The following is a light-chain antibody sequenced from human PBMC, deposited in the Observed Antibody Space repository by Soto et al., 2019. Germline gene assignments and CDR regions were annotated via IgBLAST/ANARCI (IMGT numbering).Light chain of an antibody. V-gene: IGLV2-14*01. J-gene: IGLJ1*01. CDR3: LSYTSSGTYV. CDR2: EVS. Sequence: QSALTHPASVSGSPGQSMTISCTGTSSDVGNYKYVSWYQQHPGKAPKLMIYEVSNRPSGVSNRFSGSKSGNTASLTISGLQAEDETDYYCLSYTSSGTYVFGTGTKV. CDR1: SSDVGNYKY.